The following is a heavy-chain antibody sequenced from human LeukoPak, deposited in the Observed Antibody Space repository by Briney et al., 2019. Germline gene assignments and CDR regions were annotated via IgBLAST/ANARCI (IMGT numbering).Heavy chain of an antibody. CDR2: INAYNGNT. Sequence: ASVKVSCKASGYTFTSYGISWVRQAPGQGLEWMGWINAYNGNTNYAQKLQGRVTMTTDTSTSTAYMELRSLRSDDTAVYYCARDTTHTHYDSSGYVDYWGLGTLVTVSS. V-gene: IGHV1-18*01. CDR3: ARDTTHTHYDSSGYVDY. J-gene: IGHJ4*02. CDR1: GYTFTSYG. D-gene: IGHD3-22*01.